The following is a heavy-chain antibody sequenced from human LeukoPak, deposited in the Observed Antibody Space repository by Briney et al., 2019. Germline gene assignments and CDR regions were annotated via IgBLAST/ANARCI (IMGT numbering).Heavy chain of an antibody. CDR1: GFTFSVFE. CDR2: ISSTGSWT. CDR3: AKALEGINAFDV. D-gene: IGHD5-24*01. J-gene: IGHJ3*01. V-gene: IGHV3-48*03. Sequence: GGSLRLSCAASGFTFSVFEMNWVRQAPGKGLEWVSYISSTGSWTYYADSVKGRFTISRDNAKNSLYLQMNSLRAEDTAVYYCAKALEGINAFDVWGRGTMVTVSS.